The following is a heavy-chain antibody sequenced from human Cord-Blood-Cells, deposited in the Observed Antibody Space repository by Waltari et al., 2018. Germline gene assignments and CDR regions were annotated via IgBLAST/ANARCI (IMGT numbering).Heavy chain of an antibody. Sequence: EVQLLASGGGLVQPGGSLRLSCAASGIPFSSYAMRVVRQAPGKGLEWVSAISGSGGSTYYADSVKGRFTISRDNSKNTLYLQMNSLRAEDTAVYYCANPRNWGENYWGQGTLVTVSS. CDR1: GIPFSSYA. D-gene: IGHD7-27*01. CDR2: ISGSGGST. J-gene: IGHJ4*02. CDR3: ANPRNWGENY. V-gene: IGHV3-23*01.